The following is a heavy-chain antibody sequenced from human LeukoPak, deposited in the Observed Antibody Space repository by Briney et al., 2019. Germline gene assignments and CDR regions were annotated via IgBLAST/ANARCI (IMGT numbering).Heavy chain of an antibody. D-gene: IGHD4/OR15-4a*01. J-gene: IGHJ3*02. V-gene: IGHV3-30*02. CDR2: RRYDGNNK. CDR3: AKGYGGLVAFNI. Sequence: GGSLRLSCAASGFTFRSYGMDWVRQAPGKGLEWVAFRRYDGNNKDYADFVKGRFTISRDNSKNTLYLQMNSLRVEDTAVYYGAKGYGGLVAFNIWGQGTMVTVSS. CDR1: GFTFRSYG.